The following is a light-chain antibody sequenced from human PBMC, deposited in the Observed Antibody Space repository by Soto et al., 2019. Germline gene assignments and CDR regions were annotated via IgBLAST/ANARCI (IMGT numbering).Light chain of an antibody. J-gene: IGKJ4*01. Sequence: EIVMTQSPATLSVSPGERATLSCRASQSISSNFAWYQQKPAQAPRLLIYDASTRATGIPARFSASVSGTEFTLTISSLQSEDFAVYYCQQYNNWPLTFGGGTKVEIK. CDR3: QQYNNWPLT. CDR1: QSISSN. V-gene: IGKV3-15*01. CDR2: DAS.